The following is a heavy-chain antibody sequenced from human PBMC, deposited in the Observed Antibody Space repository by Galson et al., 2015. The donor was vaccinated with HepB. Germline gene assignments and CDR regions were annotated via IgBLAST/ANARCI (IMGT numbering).Heavy chain of an antibody. J-gene: IGHJ4*02. V-gene: IGHV1-46*01. CDR2: INPSGGST. Sequence: KVSCKASGYTFTSYYMHWVRQAPGQGLEWMGIINPSGGSTSYAQKFQGRVTMTRDTSTSTVYMELSSLGSEDTAVYYCARLDYPAPDYWGQGTLVTVSS. D-gene: IGHD3/OR15-3a*01. CDR3: ARLDYPAPDY. CDR1: GYTFTSYY.